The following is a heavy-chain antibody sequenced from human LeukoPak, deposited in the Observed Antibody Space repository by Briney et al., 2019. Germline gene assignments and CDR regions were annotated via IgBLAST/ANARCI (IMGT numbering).Heavy chain of an antibody. CDR3: ARGSLIGSYYEFDY. CDR2: MNPNSGNT. D-gene: IGHD1-26*01. Sequence: ASVNVSCKASGYTFTSYDINWVRQATGQGLEWMGWMNPNSGNTGYAQKFQGRVTMTRNTSISTAYMELSSLRSEDTAVYYCARGSLIGSYYEFDYWGQGTLVTVSS. J-gene: IGHJ4*02. V-gene: IGHV1-8*01. CDR1: GYTFTSYD.